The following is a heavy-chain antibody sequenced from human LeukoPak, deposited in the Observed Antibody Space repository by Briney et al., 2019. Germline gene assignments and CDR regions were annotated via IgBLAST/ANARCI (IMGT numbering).Heavy chain of an antibody. V-gene: IGHV3-21*01. CDR3: ARGTYYYGSGTRAWNLDYYYYGMDV. Sequence: PGGSLRLSCTASGFTFGDYAMSWVRQAPGKGLEWVSSISSSSSYIYYADSVKGRFTISRDNAKNSLYLQMNSLRAEDTGVYYCARGTYYYGSGTRAWNLDYYYYGMDVWGQGTTVTVSS. CDR2: ISSSSSYI. D-gene: IGHD3-10*01. CDR1: GFTFGDYA. J-gene: IGHJ6*02.